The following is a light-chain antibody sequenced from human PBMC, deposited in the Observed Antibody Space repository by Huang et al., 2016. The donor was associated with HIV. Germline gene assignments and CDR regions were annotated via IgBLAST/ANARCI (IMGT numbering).Light chain of an antibody. CDR2: AAS. J-gene: IGKJ1*01. CDR1: EGISSY. V-gene: IGKV1-9*01. CDR3: QQLNDYPWT. Sequence: IQLTQSPSSLSASVGERVTITCRASEGISSYLAWYQQKSGKAPKFLIYAASTLQSGVPSRFSGSGSGTDFTLTISSLQPEDFATYYCQQLNDYPWTFGQGTKVEIK.